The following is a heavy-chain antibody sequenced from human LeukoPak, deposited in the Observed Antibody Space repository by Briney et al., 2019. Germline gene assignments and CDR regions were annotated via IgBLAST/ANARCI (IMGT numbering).Heavy chain of an antibody. Sequence: GGSLRLSCAASGFTFSSYGIHWVRQAPGKGLEWVAVISYDGSNKYYADSVKGRFTISRDNSKNTLYLQMNSLRAEDTAVYYCARDQSRSTPTTTRDAFDIWGQGTMVTVSS. CDR2: ISYDGSNK. D-gene: IGHD2-2*01. V-gene: IGHV3-30*03. CDR1: GFTFSSYG. CDR3: ARDQSRSTPTTTRDAFDI. J-gene: IGHJ3*02.